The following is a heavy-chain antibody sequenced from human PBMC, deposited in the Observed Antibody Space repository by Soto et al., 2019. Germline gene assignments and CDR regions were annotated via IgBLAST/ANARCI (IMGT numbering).Heavy chain of an antibody. CDR3: AKGESSGWYSPYDY. CDR2: ISGSGGST. Sequence: GGSLRLSCAASGFTFDNYAMSWVRQAPGKGLEWVSGISGSGGSTYFADSVKGRFTISRDNSGNTLYLQMNNLRAEDTAVYYCAKGESSGWYSPYDYWGQGTLVTVSS. D-gene: IGHD6-19*01. CDR1: GFTFDNYA. V-gene: IGHV3-23*01. J-gene: IGHJ4*02.